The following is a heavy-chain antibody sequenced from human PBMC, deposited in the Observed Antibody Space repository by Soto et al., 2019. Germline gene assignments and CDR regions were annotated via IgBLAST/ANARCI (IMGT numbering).Heavy chain of an antibody. CDR1: GFTFSSYA. CDR2: ISGSGGST. CDR3: AMGGYDILTGYYPYYFDYSNVDY. D-gene: IGHD3-9*01. V-gene: IGHV3-23*01. J-gene: IGHJ4*02. Sequence: VGSLRLSCAASGFTFSSYAMSWVRQAPGKGLEGVSAISGSGGSTYYADSVKSRFTISRDNSKNTLYLQMNSLRAEDTAVYYCAMGGYDILTGYYPYYFDYSNVDYWGRGTLVTVSS.